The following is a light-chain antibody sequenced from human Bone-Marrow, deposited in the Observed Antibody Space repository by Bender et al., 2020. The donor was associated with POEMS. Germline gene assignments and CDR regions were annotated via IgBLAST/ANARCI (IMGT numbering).Light chain of an antibody. V-gene: IGLV1-36*01. J-gene: IGLJ3*02. CDR3: SAWDDSLGYWF. CDR1: SSNIGNHG. CDR2: YDD. Sequence: QSVVTQPPSLSEAPRQRVTISCSGSSSNIGNHGVNWYQQLPGEAPKLLIYYDDLLTPGVSDRFSASKSGTSASLAISELQSEDDALYYCSAWDDSLGYWFLGGGTKQTVL.